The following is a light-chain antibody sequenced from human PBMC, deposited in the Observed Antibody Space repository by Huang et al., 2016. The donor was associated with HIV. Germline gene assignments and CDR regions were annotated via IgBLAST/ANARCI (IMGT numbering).Light chain of an antibody. Sequence: EIVMTQSPGTLTVSPGESATLSCRASQSVSSNLAWYQQKPGQTPRLLISGASTRATGIPARFSGSGSGTEFTLTISSLQSEDFGVYYCHQYTKWPSWTFGQGTKVEIK. CDR1: QSVSSN. CDR3: HQYTKWPSWT. CDR2: GAS. J-gene: IGKJ1*01. V-gene: IGKV3-15*01.